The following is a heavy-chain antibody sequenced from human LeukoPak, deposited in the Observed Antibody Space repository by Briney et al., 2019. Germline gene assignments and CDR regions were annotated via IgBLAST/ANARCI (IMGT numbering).Heavy chain of an antibody. J-gene: IGHJ6*03. CDR1: GYTFTGYY. CDR3: ARRTMVRGETTIYYYYMDV. Sequence: ASVKVSCKASGYTFTGYYMHWVRQAPGQGLEWMGRINPNSGGTNYAQKFQGRVTMTRDTSISTAYMELSRLRSDYTAVYYCARRTMVRGETTIYYYYMDVWGKGTTVTVSS. D-gene: IGHD3-10*01. V-gene: IGHV1-2*06. CDR2: INPNSGGT.